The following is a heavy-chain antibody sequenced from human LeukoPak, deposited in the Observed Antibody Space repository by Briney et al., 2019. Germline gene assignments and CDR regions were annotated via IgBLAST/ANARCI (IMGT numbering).Heavy chain of an antibody. J-gene: IGHJ1*01. CDR2: ISYDGSNK. V-gene: IGHV3-30-3*01. CDR1: GFTFSSYA. Sequence: GGSLRLSCAASGFTFSSYAMHWVRQAPGKGLEGVAVISYDGSNKYYADSVKGRFTISRDNSKNTLYLQMNSLRAEDTAVYYCARALYCGGDCQGYFQHWGQGTLVTVSS. D-gene: IGHD2-21*02. CDR3: ARALYCGGDCQGYFQH.